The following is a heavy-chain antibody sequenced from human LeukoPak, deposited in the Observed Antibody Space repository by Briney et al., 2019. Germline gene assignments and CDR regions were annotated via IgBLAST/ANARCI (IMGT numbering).Heavy chain of an antibody. CDR2: ISGSGGST. CDR1: GFTFSSYA. Sequence: GGSLRLSCAASGFTFSSYAMSWVRQAPGKGLEWVSAISGSGGSTYYADSVKGRFTISRDNSKNTLYLQMNSLRAEDTAVYYCAKDLRKGYCSSTSCHILLDYWGQGTLVTVSS. J-gene: IGHJ4*02. CDR3: AKDLRKGYCSSTSCHILLDY. D-gene: IGHD2-2*02. V-gene: IGHV3-23*01.